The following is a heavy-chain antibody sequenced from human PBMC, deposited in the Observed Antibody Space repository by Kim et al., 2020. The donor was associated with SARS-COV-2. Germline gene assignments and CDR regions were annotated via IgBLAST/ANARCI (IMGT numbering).Heavy chain of an antibody. J-gene: IGHJ2*01. CDR1: GYTFTGYY. V-gene: IGHV1-2*02. Sequence: ASVKVSCKASGYTFTGYYMHWVRQAPGQGLEWMGWINPNSGGTNYAQKFQGRVTMTRDTSISTAYMELSRLRSDDTAVYYCARGNSIAAPDVWYFDLWGRGTLVTVSS. D-gene: IGHD6-6*01. CDR2: INPNSGGT. CDR3: ARGNSIAAPDVWYFDL.